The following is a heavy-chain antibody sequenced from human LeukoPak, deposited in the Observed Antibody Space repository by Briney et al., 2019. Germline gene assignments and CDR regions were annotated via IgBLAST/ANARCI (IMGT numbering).Heavy chain of an antibody. Sequence: GGSLRLSCAGSGFSFSTHSLSWVRQAPGQGLEWISKNSNSDNAKYYADSVKGRFTISRDNSKNTLYLQMNSLRAEDTAVYYCAKMLVANWFDPWGQGTLVTVSS. J-gene: IGHJ5*02. CDR3: AKMLVANWFDP. CDR1: GFSFSTHS. CDR2: NSNSDNAK. D-gene: IGHD5-12*01. V-gene: IGHV3-48*01.